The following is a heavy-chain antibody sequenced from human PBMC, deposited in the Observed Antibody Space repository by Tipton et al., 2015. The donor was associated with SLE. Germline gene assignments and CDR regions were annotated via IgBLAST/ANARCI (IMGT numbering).Heavy chain of an antibody. CDR1: GGSISSSDYY. CDR2: IYYSGNT. CDR3: ARWGSFYYYMDV. D-gene: IGHD3-16*02. V-gene: IGHV4-31*03. Sequence: TLSLTRTVSGGSISSSDYYWTWIRQHPGKGLEWIGYIYYSGNTYYNPSLKSRITISVDTSTNQFSLKLNSVTAADTAVYYCARWGSFYYYMDVWGKGTTVTVSS. J-gene: IGHJ6*03.